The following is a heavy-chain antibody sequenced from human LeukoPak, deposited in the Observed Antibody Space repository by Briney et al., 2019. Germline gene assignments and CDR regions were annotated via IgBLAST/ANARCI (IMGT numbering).Heavy chain of an antibody. Sequence: SETLSLTCTVSGVSISSTSYYWSWVRQPAGKGLEWIGRIYASGNTNYNPSLMSRVTISVDTSKNQFSLKLSSVTAADTAVYYCARGRIRNCSGGSCYSSSVDYYYYYMDVWGKGTTVTVSS. CDR3: ARGRIRNCSGGSCYSSSVDYYYYYMDV. J-gene: IGHJ6*03. CDR1: GVSISSTSYY. V-gene: IGHV4-61*02. CDR2: IYASGNT. D-gene: IGHD2-15*01.